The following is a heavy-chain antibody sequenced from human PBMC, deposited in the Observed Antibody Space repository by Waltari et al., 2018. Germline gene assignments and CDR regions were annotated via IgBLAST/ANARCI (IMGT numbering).Heavy chain of an antibody. CDR2: IWYDGSNK. V-gene: IGHV3-33*01. CDR1: GFTFSSYG. Sequence: QVQLVESGGGVVQPGRSLRLSCAASGFTFSSYGLHWARQASGTGLVWVAVIWYDGSNKYYADSVKGRFTISRDNSKNTLYLQMNSLRAEDTAVYYCARVSFSSGGYSSSSSYFDYWGQGTLVTVSS. D-gene: IGHD6-6*01. CDR3: ARVSFSSGGYSSSSSYFDY. J-gene: IGHJ4*02.